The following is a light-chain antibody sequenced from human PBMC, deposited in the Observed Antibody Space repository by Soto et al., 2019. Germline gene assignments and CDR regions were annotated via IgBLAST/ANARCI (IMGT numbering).Light chain of an antibody. Sequence: EVVLTQSPGTLPLSPGEGASLSCRASQSVTLIYFGWFQQKPGQAPRLLIYGTSRRDVVIPDRFSGSGSGRDFTLTSSRVEPEDFGKYYCQQYESSPWTVGQAT. CDR3: QQYESSPWT. CDR2: GTS. J-gene: IGKJ1*01. V-gene: IGKV3-20*01. CDR1: QSVTLIY.